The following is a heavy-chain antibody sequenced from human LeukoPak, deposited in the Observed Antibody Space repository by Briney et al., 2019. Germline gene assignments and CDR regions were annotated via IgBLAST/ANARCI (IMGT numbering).Heavy chain of an antibody. D-gene: IGHD3-10*01. Sequence: PGGSLRLSCAASGFTLSSYAMHWVRQAPGKGLEWVAVIAYDGVNKYYADFVKGRFTISRDNSENTLYLQMNSLRAEDTAVYYRAKDGLWFGEFLYYYYMDVWGKGTTVTISS. V-gene: IGHV3-30*04. CDR1: GFTLSSYA. CDR2: IAYDGVNK. J-gene: IGHJ6*03. CDR3: AKDGLWFGEFLYYYYMDV.